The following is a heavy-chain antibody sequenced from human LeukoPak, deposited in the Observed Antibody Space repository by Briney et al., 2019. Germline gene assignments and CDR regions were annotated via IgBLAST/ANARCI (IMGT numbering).Heavy chain of an antibody. CDR2: IYPGDSDT. CDR1: GYSFTSYW. D-gene: IGHD6-13*01. Sequence: PGESLKISCKGSGYSFTSYWIGWVRQMPGKGLEWMGIIYPGDSDTRYSPSFQGQVTISADKSISTAYLQWSSLKASDTAMYYCARGGYSNLLSYYFDYWGQGTLVTVSS. J-gene: IGHJ4*02. CDR3: ARGGYSNLLSYYFDY. V-gene: IGHV5-51*03.